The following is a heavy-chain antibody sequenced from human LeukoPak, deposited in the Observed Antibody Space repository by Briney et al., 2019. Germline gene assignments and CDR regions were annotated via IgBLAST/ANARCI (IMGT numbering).Heavy chain of an antibody. Sequence: PGGSLRLSCAASGFTFSSYEMNWVRQAPGKGLEWVAVISYDGSNKYYADSVKGRFTISRDNSKNTLYLQMNSLRAEDTAVYYCAKGYGSGSYFFYYYYYMDVWGKGTTVTVSS. CDR3: AKGYGSGSYFFYYYYYMDV. V-gene: IGHV3-30-3*01. CDR1: GFTFSSYE. CDR2: ISYDGSNK. J-gene: IGHJ6*03. D-gene: IGHD3-10*01.